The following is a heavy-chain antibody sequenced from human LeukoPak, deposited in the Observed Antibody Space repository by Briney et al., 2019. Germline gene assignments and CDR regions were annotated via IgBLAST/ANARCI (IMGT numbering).Heavy chain of an antibody. D-gene: IGHD2-2*01. CDR1: GGTFSSYA. V-gene: IGHV1-69*01. CDR3: ARGPKTDIVVVPAAIDYYYGMDV. CDR2: IIPIFGTA. J-gene: IGHJ6*02. Sequence: GASVKVSCKASGGTFSSYAISWVRQAPGQGLEWMGGIIPIFGTANYAQKFQGRVTITADESTSTAYMELSSLRSEDTAVYYCARGPKTDIVVVPAAIDYYYGMDVWGQGTTVTVSS.